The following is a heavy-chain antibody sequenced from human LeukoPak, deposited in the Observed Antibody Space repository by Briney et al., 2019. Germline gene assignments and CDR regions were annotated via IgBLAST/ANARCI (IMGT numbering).Heavy chain of an antibody. CDR2: MNPNSGNT. D-gene: IGHD6-13*01. V-gene: IGHV1-8*03. J-gene: IGHJ4*02. Sequence: EASVKVSCKASGYTFTSYDINWVRQATGQGLEWMGWMNPNSGNTGYAQKFQGRVTITRNTSISTAYMELSSLRSEDTAVYYCARDRSDDSRWYVGSHWGQGTLVTVSS. CDR1: GYTFTSYD. CDR3: ARDRSDDSRWYVGSH.